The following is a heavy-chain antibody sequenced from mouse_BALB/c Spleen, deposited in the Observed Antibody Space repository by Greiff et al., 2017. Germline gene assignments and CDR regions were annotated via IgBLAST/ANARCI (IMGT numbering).Heavy chain of an antibody. D-gene: IGHD1-1*01. CDR1: GFTFSSYA. CDR2: ISSGGST. CDR3: ARDYGSFAY. J-gene: IGHJ3*01. Sequence: EVHLVESGGGLVKPGGSLKLSCAASGFTFSSYAMSWVRQTPEKRLEWVASISSGGSTYYPDSVKGRFTISRDNARNILYLQMSSLRSEDTAMYYCARDYGSFAYWGQGTLVTVSA. V-gene: IGHV5-6-5*01.